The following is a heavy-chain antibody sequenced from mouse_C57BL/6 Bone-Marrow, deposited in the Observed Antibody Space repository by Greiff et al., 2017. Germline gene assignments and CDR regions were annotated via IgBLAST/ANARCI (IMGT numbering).Heavy chain of an antibody. J-gene: IGHJ3*01. CDR1: GYTFTSYW. CDR3: ARCYGSSQAWFAY. D-gene: IGHD1-1*01. CDR2: IDPNSGGT. Sequence: VQLQQSGAELVKPGASVKLSCKASGYTFTSYWMHWVKQRPGRGLEWVGRIDPNSGGTKYNEKFKSKATLTVDKPSSTAYMQLSSLTSEDSAVYYCARCYGSSQAWFAYWGQGTLVTVSA. V-gene: IGHV1-72*01.